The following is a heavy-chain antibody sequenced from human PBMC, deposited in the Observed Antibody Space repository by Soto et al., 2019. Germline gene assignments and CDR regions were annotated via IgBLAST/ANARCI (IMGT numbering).Heavy chain of an antibody. V-gene: IGHV3-33*01. CDR1: GFTFSSYG. J-gene: IGHJ5*02. CDR3: ARESSVVPAAMPCWFDP. CDR2: IWYDGSNK. Sequence: GGSLRLSCAASGFTFSSYGMHWVRQAPGKGLEWVAVIWYDGSNKYYADSVKGRFTISRDNSKNTLYLQMNSLRAEDTAVYYCARESSVVPAAMPCWFDPWGQGTLVTVSS. D-gene: IGHD2-2*01.